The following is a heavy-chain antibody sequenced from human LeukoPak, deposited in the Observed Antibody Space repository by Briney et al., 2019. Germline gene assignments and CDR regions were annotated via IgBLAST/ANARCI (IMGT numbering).Heavy chain of an antibody. V-gene: IGHV4-4*07. J-gene: IGHJ6*02. CDR3: AREGVLWFGEPEEIGMDV. CDR2: IYTSGST. Sequence: SETLSLTCTVSGGSISSYYWSWIRQPAGKGLEWIGRIYTSGSTNYDPSLKSRVTMSVDTSKNQFSLKLSSVTAADTAVYYCAREGVLWFGEPEEIGMDVWGQGTTVTVSS. D-gene: IGHD3-10*01. CDR1: GGSISSYY.